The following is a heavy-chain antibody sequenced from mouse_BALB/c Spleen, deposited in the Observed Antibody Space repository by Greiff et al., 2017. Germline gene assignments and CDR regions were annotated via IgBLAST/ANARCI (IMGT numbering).Heavy chain of an antibody. CDR3: ARSYGNYRHFDV. V-gene: IGHV14-3*02. Sequence: EVQLQQSGAELVKPGASVKLSCTASGFNIKDTYMHWVKQRPEQGLEWIGRIDPANGNTKYDPKFQGKATITADTSSNTAYLQLSSLTSEDTAVYYCARSYGNYRHFDVWGAGTTVTVSS. CDR2: IDPANGNT. D-gene: IGHD2-1*01. CDR1: GFNIKDTY. J-gene: IGHJ1*01.